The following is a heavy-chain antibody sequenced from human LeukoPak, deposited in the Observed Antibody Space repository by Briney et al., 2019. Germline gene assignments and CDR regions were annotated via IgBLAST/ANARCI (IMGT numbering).Heavy chain of an antibody. Sequence: PSETLSLTCTVSGGSISNYYWTWIRQPPGKGLEWIGYIYYTGSTNYNPSLKSRVTISVDTSKNQFSLKLSSVTAADTAVYYCARTTEGGYTYDYFYYYYTDVWGKGTTVTISS. J-gene: IGHJ6*03. D-gene: IGHD5-18*01. V-gene: IGHV4-59*12. CDR2: IYYTGST. CDR3: ARTTEGGYTYDYFYYYYTDV. CDR1: GGSISNYY.